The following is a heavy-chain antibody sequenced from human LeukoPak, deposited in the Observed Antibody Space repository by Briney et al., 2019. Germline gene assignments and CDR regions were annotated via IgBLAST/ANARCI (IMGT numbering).Heavy chain of an antibody. CDR2: IYPGDSDT. CDR3: ARPRVALWFGEFNY. Sequence: GESLKISCKGSGYNFANYWIAWLRQMPGKGLEWMGIIYPGDSDTRYSPSFQGQVTISADKSISTAYLQWSSLKASDTAMYYCARPRVALWFGEFNYWGQGTLVTVSS. D-gene: IGHD3-10*01. CDR1: GYNFANYW. V-gene: IGHV5-51*01. J-gene: IGHJ4*02.